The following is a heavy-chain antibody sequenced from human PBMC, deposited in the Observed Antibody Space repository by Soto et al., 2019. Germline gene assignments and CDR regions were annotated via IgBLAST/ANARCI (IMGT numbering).Heavy chain of an antibody. CDR2: ISWNSGSI. Sequence: DVQLVESGGGLVQPGRSLRLSCAASGFTFDDYAMHWVRQAPGKGLEWVSGISWNSGSIGYADSVKGRFTISRDNAKNSLYLQMNSLRAEDTALYYCAKARYSGYDCFDYWGQGTLVTVSS. V-gene: IGHV3-9*01. CDR3: AKARYSGYDCFDY. CDR1: GFTFDDYA. J-gene: IGHJ4*02. D-gene: IGHD5-12*01.